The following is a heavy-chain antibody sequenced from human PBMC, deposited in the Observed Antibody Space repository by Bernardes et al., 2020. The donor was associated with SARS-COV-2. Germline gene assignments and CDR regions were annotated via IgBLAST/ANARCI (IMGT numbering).Heavy chain of an antibody. CDR2: FDPEDGET. CDR3: ATGPPAAPLPQYNWFDP. D-gene: IGHD6-13*01. Sequence: ASVKVSCKVSGYTLTELSMHWVRQAPGKGLEWMGGFDPEDGETIYAQKFQGRVTMTEDTSTDTAYMELSSLRSEETAVYYCATGPPAAPLPQYNWFDPWAQGTLVTVSS. CDR1: GYTLTELS. V-gene: IGHV1-24*01. J-gene: IGHJ5*02.